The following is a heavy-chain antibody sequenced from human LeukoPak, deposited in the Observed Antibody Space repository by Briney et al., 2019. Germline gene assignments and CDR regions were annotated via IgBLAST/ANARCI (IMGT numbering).Heavy chain of an antibody. Sequence: GGSLRLSCAASGFTFSSYSMNGVRQAPGKGLEWVSSISSSSSYIYYADSVKGRYTISRDNAKNSLYLQMNSLRAEDTAVYYCARDLYSSGWLLYWGQGTLVTVSS. CDR1: GFTFSSYS. J-gene: IGHJ4*02. V-gene: IGHV3-21*01. D-gene: IGHD6-19*01. CDR2: ISSSSSYI. CDR3: ARDLYSSGWLLY.